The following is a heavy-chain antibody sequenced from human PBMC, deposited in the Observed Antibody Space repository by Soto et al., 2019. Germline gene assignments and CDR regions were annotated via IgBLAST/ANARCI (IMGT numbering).Heavy chain of an antibody. CDR1: GFTFSSYA. V-gene: IGHV3-64D*08. CDR2: ISSNGGST. D-gene: IGHD1-26*01. Sequence: GGSLRLSCSASGFTFSSYAMHWVRQAPGKGLEYVSAISSNGGSTYYADSVKGRFTISRDNSKNTLYLQMSSLRAEDTAVYYCVQHLSGSYYVGALGYWGQGTLVTVSS. J-gene: IGHJ4*02. CDR3: VQHLSGSYYVGALGY.